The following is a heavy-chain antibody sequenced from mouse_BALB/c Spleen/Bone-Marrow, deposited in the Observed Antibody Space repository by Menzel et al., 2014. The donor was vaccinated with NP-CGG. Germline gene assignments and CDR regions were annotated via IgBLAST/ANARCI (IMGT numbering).Heavy chain of an antibody. Sequence: VMLVESGPELVKPGASVKMSCKASGYTFTDYVISWVKQRTGQGLEWIGEIYPGSGSTYYNEKFKGKATLTADKSSNTAYMQLSSLTSEDSAVYFCARDYYGSSGAMDYWGQGTPVTVSS. D-gene: IGHD1-1*01. CDR3: ARDYYGSSGAMDY. J-gene: IGHJ4*01. CDR2: IYPGSGST. V-gene: IGHV1-77*01. CDR1: GYTFTDYV.